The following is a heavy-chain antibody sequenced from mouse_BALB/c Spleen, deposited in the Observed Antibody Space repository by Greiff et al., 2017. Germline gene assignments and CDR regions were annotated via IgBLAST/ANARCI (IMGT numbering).Heavy chain of an antibody. D-gene: IGHD2-3*01. CDR1: GFTFSSFG. J-gene: IGHJ1*01. Sequence: EVQRVESGGGLVQPGGSRKLSCAASGFTFSSFGMHWVRQAPEKGLEWVAYISSGSSTIYYADTVKGRFTISRDNPKNTLFLQMTSLRSEDTAMYYCARSYDGYYGWYFDVWGAGTTVTVSS. CDR3: ARSYDGYYGWYFDV. CDR2: ISSGSSTI. V-gene: IGHV5-17*02.